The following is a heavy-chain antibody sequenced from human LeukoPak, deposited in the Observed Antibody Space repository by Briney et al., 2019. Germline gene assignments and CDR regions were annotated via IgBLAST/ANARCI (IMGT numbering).Heavy chain of an antibody. V-gene: IGHV3-7*04. CDR3: ARELNWDADY. Sequence: PGGSLRLSCAASGFTFSSYRMNWARQAPGKRLEWVAHIKEDGSDKYYVDSVKGRFTISRDNAKNSLYLQMNSLRDEDTAVYYCARELNWDADYWGQGTLVTVSS. J-gene: IGHJ4*02. D-gene: IGHD1-1*01. CDR1: GFTFSSYR. CDR2: IKEDGSDK.